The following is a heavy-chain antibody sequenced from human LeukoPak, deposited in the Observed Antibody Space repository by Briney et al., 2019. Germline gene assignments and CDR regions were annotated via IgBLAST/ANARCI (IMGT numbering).Heavy chain of an antibody. CDR1: GFIFNYYG. Sequence: GSLRLSCAASGFIFNYYGMTWVRQAPGKGLEWVSTITGSGGSTYYADSVKGRFTISRDNSKNTLYLQMNSLRAEDTAVYYCARPTYSGSYYWFDYWGQGTLVTVSS. D-gene: IGHD1-26*01. CDR3: ARPTYSGSYYWFDY. V-gene: IGHV3-23*01. CDR2: ITGSGGST. J-gene: IGHJ4*02.